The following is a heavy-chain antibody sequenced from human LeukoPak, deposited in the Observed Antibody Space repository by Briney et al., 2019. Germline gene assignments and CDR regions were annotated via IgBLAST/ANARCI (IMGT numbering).Heavy chain of an antibody. CDR1: GFTFSSYA. CDR2: ISGSGGST. D-gene: IGHD3-16*02. CDR3: AKRDFVGYYDYVWGSNRYSRTPKIDY. V-gene: IGHV3-23*01. Sequence: GGSLRLSCAASGFTFSSYAMSWVRQAPGKGLEWVSAISGSGGSTYYADSVEGRFTISRDNSKNTLYLQMNSLRAEDTAVYYCAKRDFVGYYDYVWGSNRYSRTPKIDYWGQGTLVTVSS. J-gene: IGHJ4*02.